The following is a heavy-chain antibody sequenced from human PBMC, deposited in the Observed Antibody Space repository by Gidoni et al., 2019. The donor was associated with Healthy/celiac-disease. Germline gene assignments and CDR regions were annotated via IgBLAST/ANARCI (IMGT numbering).Heavy chain of an antibody. CDR2: IYSGGST. CDR1: GFTVSSNY. D-gene: IGHD3-10*01. V-gene: IGHV3-53*04. CDR3: ARGPMVRADAFDI. J-gene: IGHJ3*02. Sequence: EVQLVESGGGLVQPGGYLRLSCAASGFTVSSNYMSWVRQAPGKGLEWVSVIYSGGSTYYADSVKGRFTISRHNSKNTLYLQMNSLRAEDTAVYYCARGPMVRADAFDIWGQGTMVTVSS.